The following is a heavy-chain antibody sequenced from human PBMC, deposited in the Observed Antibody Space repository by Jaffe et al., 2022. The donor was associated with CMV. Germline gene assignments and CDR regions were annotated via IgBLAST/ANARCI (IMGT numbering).Heavy chain of an antibody. CDR2: ISGSGGST. D-gene: IGHD3-22*01. V-gene: IGHV3-23*01. Sequence: EVQLLESGGGLVQPGGSLRLSCAASGFTFSSYAMSWVRQAPGKGLEWVSAISGSGGSTYYADSVKGRFTISRDNSKNTLYLQMNSLRAEDTAVYYCAKDFGVLYYYDSSGYWSDYWGQGTLVTVSS. CDR3: AKDFGVLYYYDSSGYWSDY. CDR1: GFTFSSYA. J-gene: IGHJ4*02.